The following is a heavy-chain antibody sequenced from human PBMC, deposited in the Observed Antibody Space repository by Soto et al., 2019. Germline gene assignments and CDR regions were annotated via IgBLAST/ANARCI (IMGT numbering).Heavy chain of an antibody. V-gene: IGHV4-59*01. CDR1: GGSISSYY. CDR2: IYYSGST. J-gene: IGHJ3*02. D-gene: IGHD5-12*01. Sequence: SETLSLTCTVSGGSISSYYWSWIRQPPGKGLEWIGYIYYSGSTNYNPYLKSRVTISVDTSKNQFSLKLSSVTAADTAVYYCAREVATTRNDAFDIWGQGTMVTVSS. CDR3: AREVATTRNDAFDI.